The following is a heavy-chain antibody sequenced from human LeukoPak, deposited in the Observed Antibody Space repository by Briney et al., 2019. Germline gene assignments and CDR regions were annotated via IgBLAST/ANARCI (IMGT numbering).Heavy chain of an antibody. J-gene: IGHJ4*02. CDR2: RYYSRSN. D-gene: IGHD3-10*01. CDR3: ARGSGSFHY. CDR1: AGSISSYY. Sequence: SESLSLTCTVSAGSISSYYWSWIRQPPEEGLEWIGDRYYSRSNNYSPSLKGRVTISVAPSKNQFSLKLSSVTAADTAVYYCARGSGSFHYWGQGTLVTVSS. V-gene: IGHV4-59*01.